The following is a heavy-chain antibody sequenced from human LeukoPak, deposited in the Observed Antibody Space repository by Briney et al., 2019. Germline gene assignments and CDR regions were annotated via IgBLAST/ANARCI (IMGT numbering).Heavy chain of an antibody. J-gene: IGHJ6*03. CDR3: ARESWTGTQPKYFMDV. Sequence: ASVKVSCKASGYTFTSYGISWVRQAPGQGLEWMGWISAYNGNTNYAQKLQGRVTMTTDTSTSTAYMELMSLRSEDTAVYYCARESWTGTQPKYFMDVWGKGTTVTVSS. V-gene: IGHV1-18*01. CDR1: GYTFTSYG. CDR2: ISAYNGNT. D-gene: IGHD1/OR15-1a*01.